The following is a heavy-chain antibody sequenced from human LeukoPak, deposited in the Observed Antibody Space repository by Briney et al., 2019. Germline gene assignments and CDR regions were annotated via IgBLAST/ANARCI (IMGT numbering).Heavy chain of an antibody. CDR3: ATGTENLFDY. CDR1: GFTFSSYS. CDR2: ISSSSSTI. Sequence: GGSLRLSCAASGFTFSSYSMNWVRQAPGKGLEWVSYISSSSSTIYYADSVKGRFTISRDNAKNSLYPQMNSLRAEDTAVYYCATGTENLFDYWGQGTLVTVSS. V-gene: IGHV3-48*04. D-gene: IGHD1-1*01. J-gene: IGHJ4*02.